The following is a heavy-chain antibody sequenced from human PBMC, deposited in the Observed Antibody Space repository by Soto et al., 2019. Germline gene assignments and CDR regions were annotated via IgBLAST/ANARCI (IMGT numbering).Heavy chain of an antibody. V-gene: IGHV3-23*01. CDR1: GFTFSRHA. J-gene: IGHJ4*02. Sequence: EVQLLESGGGLVQPGGSLRLSCAASGFTFSRHAMSWVRXXPGKGLEWVSVISGSGGGIYYXGSVKGRFTISRDNSKXXXXXXXXXXXXXXXXXXXXXXXXXXGLADYFDYWGQGTLVTVSS. CDR3: XXXXXXGLADYFDY. CDR2: ISGSGGGI.